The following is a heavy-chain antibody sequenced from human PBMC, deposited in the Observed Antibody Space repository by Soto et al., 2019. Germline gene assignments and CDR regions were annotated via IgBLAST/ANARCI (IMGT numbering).Heavy chain of an antibody. CDR1: GYDFSAYW. CDR3: ARTDYGSGTFDS. D-gene: IGHD3-10*01. J-gene: IGHJ4*02. CDR2: IYPGDSDV. V-gene: IGHV5-51*03. Sequence: DVQLVPSGAEVKKSGESLRISCKGSGYDFSAYWINWVRQMPGKGLEWMGTIYPGDSDVRYSPSFQGQVTISVDKSISFAYLQWSSLKAADTAIYYCARTDYGSGTFDSWGQGTLVTVSS.